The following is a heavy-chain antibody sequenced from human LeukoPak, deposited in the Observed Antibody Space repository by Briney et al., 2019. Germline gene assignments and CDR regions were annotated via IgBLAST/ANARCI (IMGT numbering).Heavy chain of an antibody. CDR1: GYTFTGYY. J-gene: IGHJ4*02. CDR3: ARLNPTYGSGSYYNVDLFDY. V-gene: IGHV1-2*02. CDR2: INPNSGDT. D-gene: IGHD3-10*01. Sequence: ASVKVSCKASGYTFTGYYMHWVRQAPGQGLEWMGWINPNSGDTNYAQKFQGRVTMTRDTSISTAYMELSRLRSDDTAVYFCARLNPTYGSGSYYNVDLFDYWGQGTLVTVSS.